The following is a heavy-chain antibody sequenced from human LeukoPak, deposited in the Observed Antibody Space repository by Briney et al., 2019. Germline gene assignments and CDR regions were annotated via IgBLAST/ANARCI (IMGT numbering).Heavy chain of an antibody. CDR1: GGSISSSSYY. CDR3: ARGYSSRG. CDR2: IYYSGST. Sequence: SETLSLTCTVSGGSISSSSYYWGWIRQPPGKGLEWIGYIYYSGSTNYNPSLKSRVTISVDTSKNQFSLKLSSVTAADTAVYYCARGYSSRGWGQGTLVTVSS. D-gene: IGHD6-13*01. V-gene: IGHV4-61*05. J-gene: IGHJ4*02.